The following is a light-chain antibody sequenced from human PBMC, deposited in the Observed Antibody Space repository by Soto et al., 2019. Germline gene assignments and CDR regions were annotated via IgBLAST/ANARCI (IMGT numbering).Light chain of an antibody. CDR3: KQYNSNTWT. CDR1: QSISSW. J-gene: IGKJ1*01. Sequence: DIQMTQSPSTLSASVGDRVTITCRASQSISSWLAWYQQKPGKAPKLLIYDASSLESGVPSRFSGSGSGTEFPLTISSLQPDDFATYYCKQYNSNTWTLGQGTKVDIK. CDR2: DAS. V-gene: IGKV1-5*01.